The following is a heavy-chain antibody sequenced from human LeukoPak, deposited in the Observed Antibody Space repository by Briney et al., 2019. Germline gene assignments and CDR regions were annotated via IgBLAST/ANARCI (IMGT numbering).Heavy chain of an antibody. D-gene: IGHD3-10*01. CDR1: GFTVSSNY. J-gene: IGHJ6*02. V-gene: IGHV3-53*01. Sequence: GGSLRLSCAASGFTVSSNYMSWVRQAPGKGLEWVSVIYSGGSTYYADSVKGRFTISRDNSKNTLYLQMNSLRAEDTAVYYRARERYYGSGSNYYYYYGMDVWGQGTTVTVSS. CDR2: IYSGGST. CDR3: ARERYYGSGSNYYYYYGMDV.